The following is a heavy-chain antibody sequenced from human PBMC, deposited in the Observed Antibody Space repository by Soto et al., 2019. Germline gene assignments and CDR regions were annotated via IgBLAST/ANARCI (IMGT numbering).Heavy chain of an antibody. CDR3: ARLVVVAPVANA. Sequence: PWETLSLKGSVSGGSISYNSYYWGWIRQPPGKGLEWVGGIFYTGTTYYSPSLKDRVTISVDTSKNSFSLNLTSVTAADTAVYFCARLVVVAPVANAWGQGTLVTVAS. J-gene: IGHJ5*02. CDR2: IFYTGTT. CDR1: GGSISYNSYY. V-gene: IGHV4-39*02. D-gene: IGHD2-2*01.